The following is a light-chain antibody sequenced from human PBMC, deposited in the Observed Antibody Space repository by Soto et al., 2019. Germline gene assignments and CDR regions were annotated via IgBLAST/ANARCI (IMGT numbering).Light chain of an antibody. Sequence: EIVLTQSPGTLSLSPGERATLSCRASQSVSSSYLAWYQQKPGQPPRLLIFDASNRATGIPDRFSGSGSGTEVTLPISSLEPEDFAVYYCQHYGRSPPSWTFGQGTKVEIK. CDR1: QSVSSSY. CDR2: DAS. J-gene: IGKJ1*01. CDR3: QHYGRSPPSWT. V-gene: IGKV3-20*01.